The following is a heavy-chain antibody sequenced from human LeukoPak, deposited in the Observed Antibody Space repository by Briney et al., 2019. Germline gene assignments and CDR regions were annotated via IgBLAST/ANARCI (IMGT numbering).Heavy chain of an antibody. D-gene: IGHD3-22*01. V-gene: IGHV3-23*01. CDR2: ISGSGGST. CDR1: GFTFSSYA. CDR3: AKRLTYYYDSSGYYYLDY. Sequence: PGGSLRLSCAASGFTFSSYAMSWVRQAPGKGLEWVSAISGSGGSTYYADSVEGRFTISRDNSKNTLYLQMNSLRAEDTAVYYCAKRLTYYYDSSGYYYLDYWGQGTLVTVSS. J-gene: IGHJ4*02.